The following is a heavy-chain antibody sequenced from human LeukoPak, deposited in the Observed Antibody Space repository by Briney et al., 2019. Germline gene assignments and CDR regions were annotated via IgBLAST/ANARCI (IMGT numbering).Heavy chain of an antibody. D-gene: IGHD6-6*01. V-gene: IGHV1-46*01. CDR2: INPSGGST. J-gene: IGHJ4*02. Sequence: ASVKVSCKASGYTFTSYYMHWVQQAPGQGLEWMGIINPSGGSTSYAQKFQGRVTMTRDMSTSTVYMELSILRSEDTVVYYSSRASSSNYFDYWGQGTLVTVSS. CDR3: SRASSSNYFDY. CDR1: GYTFTSYY.